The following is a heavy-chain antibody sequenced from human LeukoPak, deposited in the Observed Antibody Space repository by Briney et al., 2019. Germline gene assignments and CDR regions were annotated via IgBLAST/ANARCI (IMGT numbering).Heavy chain of an antibody. CDR2: ISGSGGST. Sequence: AGGSLRLSCAASGFTFSTYGMSWVRQAPGKGLEWVSSISGSGGSTNYADSVKGRFTISRDNSKNTLYLQMNSLRDEDTAVYYCAKSSYYDSSGYYREYYFDFWGQGTLVTVSS. CDR3: AKSSYYDSSGYYREYYFDF. J-gene: IGHJ4*02. D-gene: IGHD3-22*01. V-gene: IGHV3-23*01. CDR1: GFTFSTYG.